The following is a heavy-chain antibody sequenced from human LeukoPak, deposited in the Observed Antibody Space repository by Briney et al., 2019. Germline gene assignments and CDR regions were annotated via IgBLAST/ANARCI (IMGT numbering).Heavy chain of an antibody. CDR2: ISGSGGST. Sequence: PGGSLRLSCAASGFTFSSYAMSWVRQAPGKGLEWVSAISGSGGSTYYADSVKGRFTISRDNSKNTLYLQMNSLRAEDTAVYYCAREDYYGSGSYYNSPGGIDYWGQGTLVTVSS. J-gene: IGHJ4*02. D-gene: IGHD3-10*01. CDR1: GFTFSSYA. V-gene: IGHV3-23*01. CDR3: AREDYYGSGSYYNSPGGIDY.